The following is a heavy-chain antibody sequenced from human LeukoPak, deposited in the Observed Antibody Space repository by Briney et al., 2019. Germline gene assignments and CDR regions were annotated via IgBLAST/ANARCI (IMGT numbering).Heavy chain of an antibody. CDR3: ARGGSGWYRAIDY. D-gene: IGHD6-19*01. CDR2: INHSGST. J-gene: IGHJ4*02. V-gene: IGHV4-34*01. CDR1: GGSFSGYY. Sequence: SETLSLTCAVYGGSFSGYYWSWIRQPPGKGLEWIGEINHSGSTNYNPSLKSRVTISVDTSKNQFSLKLSSVTAADTAAYYCARGGSGWYRAIDYWGQGTLVTVSS.